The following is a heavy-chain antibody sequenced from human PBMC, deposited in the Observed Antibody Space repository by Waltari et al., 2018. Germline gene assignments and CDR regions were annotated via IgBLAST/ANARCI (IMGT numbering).Heavy chain of an antibody. D-gene: IGHD6-19*01. V-gene: IGHV4-34*01. CDR3: ARGESLYNSDWTPRGYYYYGMDV. J-gene: IGHJ6*02. Sequence: QVQLQQWGAGLLKPSETLSLTCAMSGGSFNGYDWSWIRQPPGKGLEWIGERHHSGSTNYNPSRKSQDTMSVETSKNQFSMNLSSVTAADTDVYYCARGESLYNSDWTPRGYYYYGMDVWGQGTTVTVSS. CDR2: RHHSGST. CDR1: GGSFNGYD.